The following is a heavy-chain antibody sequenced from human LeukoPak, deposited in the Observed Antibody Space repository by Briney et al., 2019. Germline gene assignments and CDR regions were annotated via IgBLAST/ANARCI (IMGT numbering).Heavy chain of an antibody. J-gene: IGHJ4*02. CDR2: ISGSGGST. V-gene: IGHV3-23*01. Sequence: GGSLRLSCAASGFTFSSYAMSWVRQAPGKGLEWVSAISGSGGSTYYADSVKGRFTISRDNSKNTLYLQMNSLRAEDTAVYYCAKREFGGVIVIPEGNYFDYWGQGTLVTVSS. D-gene: IGHD3-16*02. CDR3: AKREFGGVIVIPEGNYFDY. CDR1: GFTFSSYA.